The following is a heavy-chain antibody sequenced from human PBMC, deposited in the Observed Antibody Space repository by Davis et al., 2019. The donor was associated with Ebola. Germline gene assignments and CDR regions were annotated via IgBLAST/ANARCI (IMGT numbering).Heavy chain of an antibody. V-gene: IGHV6-1*01. CDR2: TYYTSKWYN. CDR1: GDSVLGKNGA. CDR3: ARGWLRTGLDV. Sequence: HSQTLSLTCAISGDSVLGKNGAWNWIRQSPSRGLEWLGRTYYTSKWYNDYAESVRSRITVNADTSKNQLSLQLNSVTPEDTALYYCARGWLRTGLDVWGEGTTVTVSS. J-gene: IGHJ6*04. D-gene: IGHD5-18*01.